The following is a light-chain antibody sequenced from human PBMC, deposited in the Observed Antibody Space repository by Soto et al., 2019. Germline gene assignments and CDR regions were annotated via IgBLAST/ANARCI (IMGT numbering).Light chain of an antibody. V-gene: IGKV3-20*01. CDR3: QQYGNSPWT. Sequence: EIVLTQSPGTLSLSPGERATLSCRASQSVSSSYLAWYQQKPGQAPRLLIYGASNRATGIPDRFSGSGSGTDFTLTISRLEPEDFAVHYCQQYGNSPWTFGQGTKVEI. CDR1: QSVSSSY. CDR2: GAS. J-gene: IGKJ1*01.